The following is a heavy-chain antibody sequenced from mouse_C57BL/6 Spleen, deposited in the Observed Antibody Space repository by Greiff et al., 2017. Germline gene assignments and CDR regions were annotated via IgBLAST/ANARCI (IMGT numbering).Heavy chain of an antibody. V-gene: IGHV1-61*01. CDR3: ARTLGAYYFDD. CDR2: IYPSDSET. D-gene: IGHD3-1*01. Sequence: QVQLQQPGAELVRPGSSVKLSCKASGYTFTSYWMDWVKQRPGQGLEWIGNIYPSDSETHYNQKFKDKATLTVDKSSRTAYMQLSSLTSEDSAVYYCARTLGAYYFDDWGQGTTLTVSS. CDR1: GYTFTSYW. J-gene: IGHJ2*01.